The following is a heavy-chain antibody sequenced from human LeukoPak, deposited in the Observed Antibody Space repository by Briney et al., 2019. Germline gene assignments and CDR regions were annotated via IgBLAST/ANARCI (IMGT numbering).Heavy chain of an antibody. J-gene: IGHJ4*02. Sequence: PGGSLRLSCAASGFTFSSYSMNWVRQAPGKGLEWVSSISSSGTYIYYADSVRGRFTISRDNAKNSLYLQMNSLRAEDTAVYYCARSAVAGPWDYWGQGTLVTVSS. V-gene: IGHV3-21*01. CDR3: ARSAVAGPWDY. CDR1: GFTFSSYS. D-gene: IGHD6-19*01. CDR2: ISSSGTYI.